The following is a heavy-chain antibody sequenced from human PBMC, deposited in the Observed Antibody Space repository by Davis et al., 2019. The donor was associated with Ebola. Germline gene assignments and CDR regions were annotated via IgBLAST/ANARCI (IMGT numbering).Heavy chain of an antibody. Sequence: HSQIRSLTCAISGDSVSGSNGAWNWIRQPPSRGLEWLGRAYYSSKWYIDYAASVKGRITVNPDTSKNQLSLQLNSVTPEDTAVYYCARGWQRSGMDVWSQGTTVTVSS. V-gene: IGHV6-1*01. CDR1: GDSVSGSNGA. D-gene: IGHD6-19*01. CDR2: AYYSSKWYI. CDR3: ARGWQRSGMDV. J-gene: IGHJ6*02.